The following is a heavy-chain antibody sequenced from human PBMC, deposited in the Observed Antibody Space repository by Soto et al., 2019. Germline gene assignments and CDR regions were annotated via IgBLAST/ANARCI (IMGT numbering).Heavy chain of an antibody. CDR3: AKPYYYGSGRVENY. J-gene: IGHJ4*02. D-gene: IGHD3-10*01. CDR2: ISDTNGPT. V-gene: IGHV3-23*01. Sequence: EVQLLESGGGLVQPGGSLRLSCAASGFTFKNYAMSWVRQAPGKGLEWVSAISDTNGPTYYADSVKGRFTISRDNSRNTLYLQMNSLRAEDTAVYYCAKPYYYGSGRVENYWGQGTLVTVSS. CDR1: GFTFKNYA.